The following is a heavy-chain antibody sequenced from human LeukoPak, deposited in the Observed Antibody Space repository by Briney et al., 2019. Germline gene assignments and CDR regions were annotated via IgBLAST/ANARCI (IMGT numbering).Heavy chain of an antibody. CDR1: GFCFSSQW. V-gene: IGHV3-74*01. CDR3: ARSDYFDY. J-gene: IGHJ4*02. CDR2: INSAGSST. Sequence: GGSLRLSCAASGFCFSSQWMHWVRQAPGKGLVWVARINSAGSSTRYADSVKGRFTVSRDNANNTLYLQMNSLRAEDTAVYHCARSDYFDYWGQGTLVTVSS.